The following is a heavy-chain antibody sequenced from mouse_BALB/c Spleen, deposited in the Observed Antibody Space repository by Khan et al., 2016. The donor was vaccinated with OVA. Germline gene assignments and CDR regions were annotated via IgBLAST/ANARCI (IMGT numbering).Heavy chain of an antibody. Sequence: VKLQESGAELVRPGASVKLSCKASGYTFNSYWMNWVKQRPEQGLEWIGRIDPYDSETHYNQKFKDKAILTVDTSSSTAYMQLSSLPSEDSAVCYGARNPLAYWGQGTLVTGSA. CDR3: ARNPLAY. CDR1: GYTFNSYW. J-gene: IGHJ3*01. CDR2: IDPYDSET. V-gene: IGHV1-74*04.